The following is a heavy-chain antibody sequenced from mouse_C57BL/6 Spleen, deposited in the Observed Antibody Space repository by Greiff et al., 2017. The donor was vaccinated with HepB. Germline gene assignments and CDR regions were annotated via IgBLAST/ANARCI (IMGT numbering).Heavy chain of an antibody. CDR1: GYTFTSYW. V-gene: IGHV1-50*01. D-gene: IGHD4-1*01. J-gene: IGHJ2*01. CDR2: IDPSDSYT. Sequence: QVQLQQPGAELVKPGASVKLSCKASGYTFTSYWMQWVKQRPGQGLEWIGEIDPSDSYTNYNQKFKGKATLTVDTSSSTAYMQLSSLTSEDSAVYYCAMRTGTSRFDYWGQGTTLTVSS. CDR3: AMRTGTSRFDY.